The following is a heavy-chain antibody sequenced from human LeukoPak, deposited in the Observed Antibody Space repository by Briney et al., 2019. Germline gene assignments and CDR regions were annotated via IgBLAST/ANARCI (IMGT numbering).Heavy chain of an antibody. CDR3: ARGGSGISNAFDI. CDR2: LYYSGST. J-gene: IGHJ3*02. V-gene: IGHV4-59*01. CDR1: GGSISSYY. Sequence: SETLSLTCSVSGGSISSYYWSWIRQPPGKGLEWIGYLYYSGSTDSNPSLKSRVTMSVDTSKNQFSLKLRSVTAADTAVYYCARGGSGISNAFDIWGQGTMVTVSS. D-gene: IGHD3-10*01.